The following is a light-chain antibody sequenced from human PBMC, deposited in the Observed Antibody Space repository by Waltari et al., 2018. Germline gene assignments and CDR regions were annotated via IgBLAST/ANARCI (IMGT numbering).Light chain of an antibody. CDR2: DVS. CDR3: CLYRSGSTWV. V-gene: IGLV2-18*01. Sequence: QAALTQPPSVSKSLGQSVTISCTGTSSDVGVYNDVSWYQQHPGTAPRLLIYDVSKRPSGVSDRFSGSKSGNTASLTIPGLQAEDEADYYCCLYRSGSTWVFGGGTRLTVL. J-gene: IGLJ2*01. CDR1: SSDVGVYND.